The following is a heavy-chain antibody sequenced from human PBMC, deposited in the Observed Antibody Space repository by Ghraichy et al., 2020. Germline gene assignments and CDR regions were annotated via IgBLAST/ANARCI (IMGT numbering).Heavy chain of an antibody. D-gene: IGHD3-3*01. CDR2: IKSKTDGGTT. Sequence: GGSLRLSCAASGFIFSKAWMSWVRQAPGKGLEWVGRIKSKTDGGTTDYAAPVKGRFIISRDDSKTTLYLQMNSLKTEDTAVYYCITDPTHYQTWSGYYGGYWGQGTLVTVSS. J-gene: IGHJ4*02. CDR1: GFIFSKAW. CDR3: ITDPTHYQTWSGYYGGY. V-gene: IGHV3-15*01.